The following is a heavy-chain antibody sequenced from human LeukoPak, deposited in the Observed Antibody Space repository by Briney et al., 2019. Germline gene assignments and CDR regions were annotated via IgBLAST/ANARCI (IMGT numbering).Heavy chain of an antibody. CDR2: ISASSSYI. V-gene: IGHV3-21*01. CDR1: GFTFSSYS. J-gene: IGHJ4*02. D-gene: IGHD5-12*01. Sequence: GSLRLSCAASGFTFSSYSMNWVRQAPGKGLEWVSFISASSSYIYYADSLKGRFTISRDNAKKSLYLQINSLRAEDTAVYYCARVTRGGYDGYFDYWGQGTLVTVSS. CDR3: ARVTRGGYDGYFDY.